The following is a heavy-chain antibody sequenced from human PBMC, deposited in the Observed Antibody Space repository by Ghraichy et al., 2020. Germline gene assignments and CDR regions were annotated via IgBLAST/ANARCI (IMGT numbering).Heavy chain of an antibody. CDR3: AKKDRGNYGFIDY. CDR2: ISGSAST. V-gene: IGHV3-23*01. CDR1: EFTFSSYA. Sequence: GESLNISCAASEFTFSSYAMSWVRQAPGKGLECVSIISGSASTSYADSVKGRFTISRDNSKNTLYLQMNSLRAEDTAIYYCAKKDRGNYGFIDYWGQGTLVTVSS. J-gene: IGHJ4*02. D-gene: IGHD1-26*01.